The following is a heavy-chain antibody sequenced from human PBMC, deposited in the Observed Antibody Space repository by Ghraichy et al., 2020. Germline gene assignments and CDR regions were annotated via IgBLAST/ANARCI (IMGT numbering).Heavy chain of an antibody. D-gene: IGHD3-16*01. J-gene: IGHJ4*02. CDR2: ISGSGSVT. V-gene: IGHV3-23*01. Sequence: GESLNISCAASGFTFSNFAMSWVRRAPGKGLEWVSVISGSGSVTYYADSVQGRITISRDNSKNTLYLQRNNLRADDSAVYYCAREVGTGWGYYDWWGQGTLVTVSS. CDR3: AREVGTGWGYYDW. CDR1: GFTFSNFA.